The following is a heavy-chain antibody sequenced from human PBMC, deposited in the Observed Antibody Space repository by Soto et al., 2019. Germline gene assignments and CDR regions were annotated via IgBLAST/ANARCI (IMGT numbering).Heavy chain of an antibody. J-gene: IGHJ5*02. D-gene: IGHD4-4*01. CDR3: ANDSPDYSNRSSRFDP. CDR2: ISGSGGST. Sequence: PGGSLRLSCAASGFTFSSYAMSWVRQAPGKGLEWVSAISGSGGSTYYADSVKGRFTISRDNSKNTLYLQMNSLRAEDTAVYYCANDSPDYSNRSSRFDPWGQGTLVTVSS. CDR1: GFTFSSYA. V-gene: IGHV3-23*01.